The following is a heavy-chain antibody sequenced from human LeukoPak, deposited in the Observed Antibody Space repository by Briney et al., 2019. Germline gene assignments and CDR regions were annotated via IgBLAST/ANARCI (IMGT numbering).Heavy chain of an antibody. CDR3: ARKWYSSGWDYYYYYYGMDV. Sequence: ASVKVSCKASGYTFTGYYMHWVRQAPGQGLEWMGWINPNSGGTNYAQKFQGWVTMTRDTSISTAYMELSRLRSDDTAVYYCARKWYSSGWDYYYYYYGMDVWGQGTTVTVSS. V-gene: IGHV1-2*04. J-gene: IGHJ6*02. CDR1: GYTFTGYY. CDR2: INPNSGGT. D-gene: IGHD6-19*01.